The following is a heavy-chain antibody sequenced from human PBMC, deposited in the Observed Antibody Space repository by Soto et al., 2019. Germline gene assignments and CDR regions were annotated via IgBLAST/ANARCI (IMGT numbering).Heavy chain of an antibody. CDR2: ISLDGASV. CDR1: GSTFDRNA. Sequence: EVQLVEPGGALVQPGGYLRLSGVASGSTFDRNAMIWVRKAPGKGLGGLSWISLDGASVEYSDSVPGRFTMSREDAKNLLNLQMNSLKDEDTAVYYCARDHRWAFDYWGQGTRVTVTS. CDR3: ARDHRWAFDY. J-gene: IGHJ4*02. V-gene: IGHV3-48*02. D-gene: IGHD3-16*01.